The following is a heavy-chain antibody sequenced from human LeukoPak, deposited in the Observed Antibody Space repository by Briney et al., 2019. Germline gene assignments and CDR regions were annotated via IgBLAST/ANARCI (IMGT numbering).Heavy chain of an antibody. V-gene: IGHV3-NL1*01. CDR1: GFTFSSYW. CDR3: AKNPGYSSSLTFDY. D-gene: IGHD6-13*01. Sequence: PGGSLRLSCAASGFTFSSYWMSWVRQAPGKGLEWVSSIDYDGGSGHYADSVKGRFTISRDDSKNTLYLQMNSLRAEDTAVYYCAKNPGYSSSLTFDYWGQGTLVTVSS. J-gene: IGHJ4*02. CDR2: IDYDGGSG.